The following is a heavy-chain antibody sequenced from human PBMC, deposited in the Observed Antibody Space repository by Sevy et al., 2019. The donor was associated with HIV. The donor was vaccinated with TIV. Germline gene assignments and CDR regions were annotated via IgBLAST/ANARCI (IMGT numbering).Heavy chain of an antibody. Sequence: LTCTVSGGSISSGSYYWSWIRQPAGKGLEWIGRIYTSGSTNYNPSLKSRVTISVDTSKNQFSLKLSSVTAADTAVYYCARSIWPLYFDYWGQGTLVTVSS. D-gene: IGHD6-6*01. CDR2: IYTSGST. J-gene: IGHJ4*02. CDR3: ARSIWPLYFDY. V-gene: IGHV4-61*02. CDR1: GGSISSGSYY.